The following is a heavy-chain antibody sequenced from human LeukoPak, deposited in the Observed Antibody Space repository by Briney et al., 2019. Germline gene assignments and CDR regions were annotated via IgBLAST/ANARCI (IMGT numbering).Heavy chain of an antibody. D-gene: IGHD1-26*01. V-gene: IGHV3-64*01. Sequence: GGSLRLSCAASGFTFSSYAMHWVRQAPGKGLEYVSAISSNGGSTYYANSVKGRFTISRDNSKNTLYFQMGSLRAEDMAVYYCARVGYSGSYSDYWGQGTLVTVSS. J-gene: IGHJ4*02. CDR3: ARVGYSGSYSDY. CDR2: ISSNGGST. CDR1: GFTFSSYA.